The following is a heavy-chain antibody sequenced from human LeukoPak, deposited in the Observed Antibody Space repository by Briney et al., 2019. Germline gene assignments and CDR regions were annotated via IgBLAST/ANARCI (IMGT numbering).Heavy chain of an antibody. J-gene: IGHJ3*02. CDR1: GFTFNDYA. V-gene: IGHV3-9*01. Sequence: GRSLRLSCAASGFTFNDYAMHWVRHAPGKGLEWVSGISYNSGSIGYADSVKGRFTISRDNAKNSLYLQMNSLRTEDTALYYCAKDKRTNRDAFDIWGQGTMVTVSS. CDR2: ISYNSGSI. CDR3: AKDKRTNRDAFDI.